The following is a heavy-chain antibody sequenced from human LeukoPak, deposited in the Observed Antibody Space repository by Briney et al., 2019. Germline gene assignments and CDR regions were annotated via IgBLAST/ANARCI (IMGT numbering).Heavy chain of an antibody. CDR2: ISGSGGST. CDR3: ATTSKDSSGSKFGY. CDR1: GFTFSSYA. Sequence: PGGSLRLSCAASGFTFSSYAMSWVRQAPGKGLEWVSAISGSGGSTYYADSVKGRFTISRDNSKNPLYLQMNSLRAEDTAVYYCATTSKDSSGSKFGYWGQGTLVTVSS. D-gene: IGHD3-22*01. J-gene: IGHJ4*02. V-gene: IGHV3-23*01.